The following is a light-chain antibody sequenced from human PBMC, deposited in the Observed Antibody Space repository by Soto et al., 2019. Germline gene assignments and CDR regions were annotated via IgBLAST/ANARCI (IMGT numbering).Light chain of an antibody. CDR3: QLYNSYSPMYT. CDR2: GAS. Sequence: DIQMTQSPSTLSATVGDRVTITCRASQRMSTWLAWYQQKPGKAPNLLIYGASTLETGVPSRFSGSGSGTEFNLTISSLQPDDFATYYCQLYNSYSPMYTFGQGTKLEIK. V-gene: IGKV1-5*03. CDR1: QRMSTW. J-gene: IGKJ2*01.